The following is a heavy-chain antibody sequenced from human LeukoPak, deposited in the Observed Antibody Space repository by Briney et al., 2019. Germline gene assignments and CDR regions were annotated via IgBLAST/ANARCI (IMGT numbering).Heavy chain of an antibody. CDR3: ARGATVAGDFDY. J-gene: IGHJ4*02. Sequence: GGSLRLSCAASRLTVSSNYMSWVRQAPGKGLEWVSVLYSGGDTYYADSVKGRFTISRDNSKNSLYLQMNSLRAEDTAVYYCARGATVAGDFDYWGQGTLVTVSP. D-gene: IGHD6-19*01. V-gene: IGHV3-66*01. CDR2: LYSGGDT. CDR1: RLTVSSNY.